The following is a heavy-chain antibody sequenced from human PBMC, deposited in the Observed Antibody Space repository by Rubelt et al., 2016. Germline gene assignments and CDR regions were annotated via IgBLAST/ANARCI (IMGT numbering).Heavy chain of an antibody. Sequence: QVQLVESGGGVVQPGGSLRLSCAASGFTFSSYGVHWVRQAPGKGLAWVAFIRYDGSNKYYADSVKGRLTISRDNSKNTLNLQMNSLRAEETAVYYCAKPARLDYGINAEYFQHWGQGTLVTVSS. D-gene: IGHD4-17*01. CDR1: GFTFSSYG. V-gene: IGHV3-30*02. CDR3: AKPARLDYGINAEYFQH. J-gene: IGHJ1*01. CDR2: IRYDGSNK.